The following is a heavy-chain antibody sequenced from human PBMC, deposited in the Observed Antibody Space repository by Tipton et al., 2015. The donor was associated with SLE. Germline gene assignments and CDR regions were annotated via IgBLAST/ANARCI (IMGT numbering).Heavy chain of an antibody. V-gene: IGHV4-59*01. CDR2: INHSGST. J-gene: IGHJ4*02. Sequence: TLSLTCTVSGGSISSYYWSWIRQPPGKGLEWIGEINHSGSTNYNPSLKSRVTISVDTSKNQFSLKLSSVTAADTAVYYCARDDYGGNVFDYWGQGTLVTVSS. D-gene: IGHD4-23*01. CDR3: ARDDYGGNVFDY. CDR1: GGSISSYY.